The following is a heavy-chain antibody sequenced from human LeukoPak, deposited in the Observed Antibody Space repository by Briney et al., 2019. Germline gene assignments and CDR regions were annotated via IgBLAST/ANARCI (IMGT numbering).Heavy chain of an antibody. J-gene: IGHJ6*03. Sequence: SETLSLTCTASGGSISSSSYYWGWIRQPPGKGLEWIGYIYYSGSTNYNPSLKSRVTISVDTSKNQFSLKLSSVTAADTAVYYCARVSPSTGYSSGWYLPYYYYMDVWGKGTTVTISS. CDR1: GGSISSSSYY. D-gene: IGHD6-19*01. CDR2: IYYSGST. V-gene: IGHV4-61*05. CDR3: ARVSPSTGYSSGWYLPYYYYMDV.